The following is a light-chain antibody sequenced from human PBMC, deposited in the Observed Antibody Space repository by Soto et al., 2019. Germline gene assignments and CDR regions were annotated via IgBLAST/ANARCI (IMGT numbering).Light chain of an antibody. J-gene: IGKJ3*01. Sequence: EIVLTQSPATLSLSPGERATLSCRASQSVSSYLAWYQQKPGQAPRLLIYDASNRATGIPARFSGSGSGTDFTLTISSLETEDFAVYYCQQRSNWPVTFGPGTKVDI. CDR1: QSVSSY. CDR3: QQRSNWPVT. CDR2: DAS. V-gene: IGKV3-11*01.